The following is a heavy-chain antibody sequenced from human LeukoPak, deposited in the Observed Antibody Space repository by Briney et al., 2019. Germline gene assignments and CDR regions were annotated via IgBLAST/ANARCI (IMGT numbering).Heavy chain of an antibody. D-gene: IGHD1-26*01. J-gene: IGHJ5*02. V-gene: IGHV4-59*01. CDR1: GGSISRYY. CDR2: IYYSGST. Sequence: SETLSLTCTVSGGSISRYYWTWIRQPPGKGLEWIGYIYYSGSTNYNPSLKSRVTISVDTSKNQFSLKLSSVTAADTAVYYCARFVGASGEVGRFDPWGQGTLITVSS. CDR3: ARFVGASGEVGRFDP.